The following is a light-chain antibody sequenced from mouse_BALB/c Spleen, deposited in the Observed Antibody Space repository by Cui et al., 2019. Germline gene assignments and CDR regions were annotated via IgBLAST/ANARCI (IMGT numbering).Light chain of an antibody. V-gene: IGKV4-74*01. CDR1: SSVSSSY. J-gene: IGKJ4*01. CDR3: HQYHRSPFT. Sequence: QIVLTQSPAIMSASLGERVTMTRTASSSVSSSYLHWYQQKPGSSPKLWIYSTSNLASGVPARFSGSGSGTSYSLTISSMESEDAATYYCHQYHRSPFTFGSGTKLEIK. CDR2: STS.